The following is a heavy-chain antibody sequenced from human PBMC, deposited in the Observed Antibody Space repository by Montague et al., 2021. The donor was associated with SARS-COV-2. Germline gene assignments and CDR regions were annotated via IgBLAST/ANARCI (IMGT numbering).Heavy chain of an antibody. V-gene: IGHV3-23*01. D-gene: IGHD2/OR15-2a*01. CDR1: GFTFSTYA. Sequence: SLRLSCAASGFTFSTYAMNWVRQAPGKGLEWVSGISSGGNKHHADSVKGRFTISRDDSRNTLYLQMHSLRAEDTAMYYCAKNFPGQIYFDDWGQGTLVAVAS. CDR3: AKNFPGQIYFDD. J-gene: IGHJ4*02. CDR2: ISSGGNK.